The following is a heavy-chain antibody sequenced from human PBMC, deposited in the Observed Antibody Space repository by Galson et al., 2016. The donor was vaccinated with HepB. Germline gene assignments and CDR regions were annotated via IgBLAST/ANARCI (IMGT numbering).Heavy chain of an antibody. J-gene: IGHJ2*01. CDR2: VWAEGYNK. CDR1: GFTFSSYG. V-gene: IGHV3-33*01. D-gene: IGHD4-17*01. Sequence: SLRLSCAASGFTFSSYGMHWVRQAPGKGLEWVAVVWAEGYNKYYTDSVKGRFTISRDNSKNTMYVQMTSLRAEDTAVYYCASGTTVTTSNSFWYFDLWGRGTLVTVSS. CDR3: ASGTTVTTSNSFWYFDL.